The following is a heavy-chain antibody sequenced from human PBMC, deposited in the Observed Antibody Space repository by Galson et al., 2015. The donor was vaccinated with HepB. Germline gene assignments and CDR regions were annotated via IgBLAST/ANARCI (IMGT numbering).Heavy chain of an antibody. V-gene: IGHV4-39*01. CDR2: IYYSGST. CDR1: GGSISSSSYY. Sequence: LSLTCTVSGGSISSSSYYWGWIRQPPGKGLEWIGSIYYSGSTYYNPSLKSRVTISVDTSKNQFSLKLSSVTAADTAVYYCARLTEGTSDYYYGMDVWGQGTTVTVSS. D-gene: IGHD1-14*01. CDR3: ARLTEGTSDYYYGMDV. J-gene: IGHJ6*02.